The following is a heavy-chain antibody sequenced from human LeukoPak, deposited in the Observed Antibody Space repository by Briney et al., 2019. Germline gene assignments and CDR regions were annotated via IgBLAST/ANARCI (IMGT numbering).Heavy chain of an antibody. CDR1: GLTFSDSY. CDR2: ISGSGGAI. CDR3: ARPTYSSVDY. Sequence: GGSLRLSCVVSGLTFSDSYMSWIRQPPGKGLEWISYISGSGGAIYHADSIKGQFTISRDNTKNTLYLQMNSLRDEDTAVYYCARPTYSSVDYWGQGTLVTVSS. D-gene: IGHD4-4*01. J-gene: IGHJ4*02. V-gene: IGHV3-11*04.